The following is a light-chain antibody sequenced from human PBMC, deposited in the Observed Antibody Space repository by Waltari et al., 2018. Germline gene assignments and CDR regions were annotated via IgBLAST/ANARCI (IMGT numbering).Light chain of an antibody. V-gene: IGLV2-14*03. J-gene: IGLJ2*01. Sequence: QSALTQPASVSGSPGKSITISCTGTSSDVGGYNYVSWYQQHQGKAPKLRLYDVTNRPSGVSIGFSGAKSGNTASLTIPGLQAENVAEDYGTTNTRISALGLVFGGGTKLTVL. CDR1: SSDVGGYNY. CDR3: TTNTRISALGLV. CDR2: DVT.